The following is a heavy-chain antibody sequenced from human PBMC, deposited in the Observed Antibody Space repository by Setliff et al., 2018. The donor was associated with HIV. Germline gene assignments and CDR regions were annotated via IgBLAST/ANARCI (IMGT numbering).Heavy chain of an antibody. V-gene: IGHV4-61*02. CDR2: IYTSGST. J-gene: IGHJ2*01. CDR3: ARGSGYPWYFDL. CDR1: GGSISSGSYY. D-gene: IGHD3-22*01. Sequence: LSLTCTVSGGSISSGSYYWRWIRQPAGKGLEWIGRIYTSGSTNYNPSLKSRVTISVDRSKNQFSLKLSSVTAADTAVYYCARGSGYPWYFDLWGRGTLVTVSS.